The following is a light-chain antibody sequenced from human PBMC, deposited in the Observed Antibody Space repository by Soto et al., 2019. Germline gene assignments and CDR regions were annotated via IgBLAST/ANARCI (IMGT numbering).Light chain of an antibody. CDR2: DAS. Sequence: DIHMTQSPSSLSASVGARVSITCQASQDISNYLNWYQQKPGKAPKLLIYDASNLETGVPSRFSGSGSGTDFTFTISSLQPEDIATYYCQQYDNRSITFGQGTRLEIK. J-gene: IGKJ5*01. CDR1: QDISNY. CDR3: QQYDNRSIT. V-gene: IGKV1-33*01.